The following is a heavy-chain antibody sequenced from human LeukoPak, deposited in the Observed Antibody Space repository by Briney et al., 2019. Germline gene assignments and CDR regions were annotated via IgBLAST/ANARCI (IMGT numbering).Heavy chain of an antibody. Sequence: GGSLRLSCAASGFTVSSNYMSWVRQAPGKGLEWVSVIYSGGSTYYADSVKGRFTISRDSSKNTLYLQMNSLRDEDTAVYYCARAYSDSSCYDYWGQGTLVTVSS. CDR2: IYSGGST. CDR3: ARAYSDSSCYDY. V-gene: IGHV3-53*01. D-gene: IGHD3-22*01. J-gene: IGHJ4*02. CDR1: GFTVSSNY.